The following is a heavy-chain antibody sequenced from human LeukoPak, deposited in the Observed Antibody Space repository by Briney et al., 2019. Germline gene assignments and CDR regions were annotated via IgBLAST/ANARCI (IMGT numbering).Heavy chain of an antibody. V-gene: IGHV1-18*01. CDR1: GYTFINYG. J-gene: IGHJ5*02. Sequence: VASVNVSCKASGYTFINYGITWVRRAPGQGLEWMGWISAYNGDTNYVQKLQGRVTMTTDTSTNTAYMELRSLISDDTAVYYCARATGYYDSSGSPNWFDPWGQGTLVTVSS. CDR3: ARATGYYDSSGSPNWFDP. D-gene: IGHD3-22*01. CDR2: ISAYNGDT.